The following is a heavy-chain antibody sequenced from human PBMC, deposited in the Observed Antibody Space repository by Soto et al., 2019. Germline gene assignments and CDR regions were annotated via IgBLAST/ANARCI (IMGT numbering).Heavy chain of an antibody. V-gene: IGHV4-30-4*01. Sequence: SETLSLTCTVSGGSISSGDYYWSWIRQPPGKGLEWIGYIYYSGNTYYNPSLKSRVTISVDTSKNQFSLKLSSVTAADTAVYYCARALYYYDSSGSYYFDYWGQGTLVTVSS. CDR3: ARALYYYDSSGSYYFDY. D-gene: IGHD3-22*01. CDR2: IYYSGNT. J-gene: IGHJ4*02. CDR1: GGSISSGDYY.